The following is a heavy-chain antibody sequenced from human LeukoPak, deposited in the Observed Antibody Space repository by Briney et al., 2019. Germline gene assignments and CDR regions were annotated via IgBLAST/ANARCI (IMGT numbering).Heavy chain of an antibody. V-gene: IGHV3-33*01. CDR1: GFIFSNYA. Sequence: GGSLRLSCAASGFIFSNYAMHWVRQAPGKGLEWVAVIWYDGSNKYYAGSVKGRFSISRDKSKNTVYLQMNSLRAEDMAVYYCARGGDNYGGTPDIWGQGTMVTVSS. CDR2: IWYDGSNK. D-gene: IGHD5-18*01. J-gene: IGHJ3*02. CDR3: ARGGDNYGGTPDI.